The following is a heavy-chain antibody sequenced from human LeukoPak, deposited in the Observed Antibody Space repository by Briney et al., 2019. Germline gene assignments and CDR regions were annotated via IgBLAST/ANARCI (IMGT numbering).Heavy chain of an antibody. Sequence: PSETLSLTRAVHGGSFSGYYWSWIRQPPGKGLEWIGEINHSGSTNYNPSLKSRVTISVDTSKNQFSLKLSSVTAADTAVYYCARGRTYYDYVWGSYIYFDYWGQGTLVTVSS. V-gene: IGHV4-34*01. D-gene: IGHD3-16*01. CDR2: INHSGST. J-gene: IGHJ4*02. CDR3: ARGRTYYDYVWGSYIYFDY. CDR1: GGSFSGYY.